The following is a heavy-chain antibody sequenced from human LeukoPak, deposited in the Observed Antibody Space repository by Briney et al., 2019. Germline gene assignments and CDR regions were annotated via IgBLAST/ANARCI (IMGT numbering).Heavy chain of an antibody. J-gene: IGHJ6*03. Sequence: PSETLSLTCTVSGYSISSGYYWGWIRQPPGKGLEWIGSIYHSGSTYYNPSLKSRVTISVDTSKNQFSLKLSSVTAADTAVYYCARGIKDGAVGYYYYYYMDVWGKGTTVTISS. CDR2: IYHSGST. CDR1: GYSISSGYY. D-gene: IGHD2-15*01. CDR3: ARGIKDGAVGYYYYYYMDV. V-gene: IGHV4-38-2*02.